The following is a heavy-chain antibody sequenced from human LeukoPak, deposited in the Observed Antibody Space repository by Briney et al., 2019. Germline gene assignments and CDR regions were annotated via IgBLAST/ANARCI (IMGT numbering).Heavy chain of an antibody. CDR3: ARAPGDSITMVRGVIISPIDY. V-gene: IGHV1-2*02. D-gene: IGHD3-10*01. J-gene: IGHJ4*02. Sequence: SSVTVSCKASGYTFTGCYMHWVRQAPGQGLEWMGWINPDRCATNYAQKFQGRVTMTRDTSISTAYMELSRLRSDDTAVYYCARAPGDSITMVRGVIISPIDYWGQGILVVVSS. CDR1: GYTFTGCY. CDR2: INPDRCAT.